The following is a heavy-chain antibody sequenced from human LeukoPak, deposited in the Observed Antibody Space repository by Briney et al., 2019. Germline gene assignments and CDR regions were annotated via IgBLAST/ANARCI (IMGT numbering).Heavy chain of an antibody. CDR3: ARHPAGRHWFDP. J-gene: IGHJ5*02. CDR1: GGSFSGYY. CDR2: INHSGST. Sequence: PSETLSLTCAVYGGSFSGYYWSWIRQPPGKGLEWIGEINHSGSTNYNPSLKSRVTISVDTSKNQFSLKLSSVTAADPAVYYCARHPAGRHWFDPWGQGTLVTVSS. V-gene: IGHV4-34*01.